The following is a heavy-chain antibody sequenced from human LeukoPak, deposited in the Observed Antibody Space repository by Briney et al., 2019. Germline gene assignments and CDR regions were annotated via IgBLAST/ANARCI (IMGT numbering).Heavy chain of an antibody. V-gene: IGHV3-48*01. CDR1: GFTFRRYS. D-gene: IGHD1-26*01. CDR3: ARGPGSSGGYYVGDF. J-gene: IGHJ4*02. CDR2: INEGSNNI. Sequence: GGSLRLSCAASGFTFRRYSMNWIRQAPGKGLEWISYINEGSNNIFYADSVKGRFTISRGNAKNSLHLQMNSLRVDDTAVYYCARGPGSSGGYYVGDFWGQGTLVTVSS.